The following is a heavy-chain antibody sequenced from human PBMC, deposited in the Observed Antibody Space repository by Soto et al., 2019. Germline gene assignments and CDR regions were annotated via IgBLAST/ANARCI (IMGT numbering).Heavy chain of an antibody. J-gene: IGHJ3*02. CDR2: ISAYNGNT. Sequence: QGLEWMGWISAYNGNTNYAQKLQGRVTMTTDTSTSTAYMELRSLRSDDTAVYFCARVGSSWYDSPAFEIRRQGTTVT. CDR3: ARVGSSWYDSPAFEI. V-gene: IGHV1-18*01. D-gene: IGHD6-13*01.